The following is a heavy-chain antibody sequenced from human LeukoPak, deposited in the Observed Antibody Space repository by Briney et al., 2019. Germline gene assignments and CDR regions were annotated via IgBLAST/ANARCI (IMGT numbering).Heavy chain of an antibody. CDR3: AKGSRSSWYGTDYFYYMDV. CDR1: GFTFSSYA. CDR2: ISGSGGST. Sequence: GGSLRLSCAASGFTFSSYAMSWVRQAPGKGLEWVSAISGSGGSTYYADSVKGRFTISRDNSKNTLYLQMNSLRAEDTALYYCAKGSRSSWYGTDYFYYMDVWGKGTTATVSS. V-gene: IGHV3-23*01. J-gene: IGHJ6*03. D-gene: IGHD6-13*01.